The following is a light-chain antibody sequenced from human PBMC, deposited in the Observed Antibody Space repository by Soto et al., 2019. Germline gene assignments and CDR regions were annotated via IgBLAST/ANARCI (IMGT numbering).Light chain of an antibody. J-gene: IGKJ1*01. CDR1: QGIGNY. Sequence: DIQLTQSPSSLSASVGDRVTITCRASQGIGNYLAWFQQRPGKVPNLLVFAASSLQSGVPSRFSGSGSGTDSALTISSLQPEDIATYFWQSYDSARWTFGQGTKVE. CDR2: AAS. V-gene: IGKV1-27*01. CDR3: QSYDSARWT.